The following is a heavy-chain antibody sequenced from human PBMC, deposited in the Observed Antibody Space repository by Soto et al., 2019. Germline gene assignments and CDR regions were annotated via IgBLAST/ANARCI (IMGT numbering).Heavy chain of an antibody. J-gene: IGHJ4*02. CDR3: ATRGTRWLQSPFDY. CDR1: GYTLTDLA. V-gene: IGHV1-24*01. CDR2: FDPEDGET. Sequence: QVQVVQSGAEVKKPGASVKVSCKVAGYTLTDLAMHWVRRAPGKGLEWVGGFDPEDGETIYAQKFQGRVTMTEDTSTDTAYMELSSLRSEDTAVYYCATRGTRWLQSPFDYLGQGTLVTVSS. D-gene: IGHD1-1*01.